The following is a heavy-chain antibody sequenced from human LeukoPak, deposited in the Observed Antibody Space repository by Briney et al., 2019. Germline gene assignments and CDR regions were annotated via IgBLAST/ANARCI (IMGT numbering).Heavy chain of an antibody. V-gene: IGHV4-39*01. Sequence: PSETLSLTCAVYGGSFSSYYWGWIRQPPGKGLEWIGSIYYSGSTYYNPSLKSRVTISVDTPKNQFSLKLSSVTAADTAVYYCARITMVRGVNFDYWGQGTLVTVSS. J-gene: IGHJ4*02. CDR3: ARITMVRGVNFDY. CDR1: GGSFSSYY. D-gene: IGHD3-10*01. CDR2: IYYSGST.